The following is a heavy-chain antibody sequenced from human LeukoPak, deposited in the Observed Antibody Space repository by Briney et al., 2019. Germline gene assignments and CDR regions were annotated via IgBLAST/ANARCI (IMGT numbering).Heavy chain of an antibody. V-gene: IGHV1-8*01. CDR2: INPNSGNT. CDR1: GYTFTSYD. Sequence: ASVKVSCKASGYTFTSYDINWVRQATGQGLEWMGWINPNSGNTGYAQKFQGRVTMTRNTSVSTAYMELSSLRSEDTAVYYCARGCFGESLKNGVYYYYCYMDVWGKGTTVTVSS. J-gene: IGHJ6*03. CDR3: ARGCFGESLKNGVYYYYCYMDV. D-gene: IGHD3-10*01.